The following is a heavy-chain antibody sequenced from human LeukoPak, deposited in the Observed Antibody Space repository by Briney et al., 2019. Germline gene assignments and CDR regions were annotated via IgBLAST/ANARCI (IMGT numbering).Heavy chain of an antibody. V-gene: IGHV4-61*01. Sequence: PSETLSLTCTVSGGSVSSDNYYWTWIRQPPGKGLEWIGWTYYTGNSNYNPSLKCRVTISLDTSKNQYSLKLSSVTAADTAVYYCARGYYLPMTAEVGTTALFDYWGQGTLVTVS. CDR1: GGSVSSDNYY. D-gene: IGHD1-1*01. CDR2: TYYTGNS. CDR3: ARGYYLPMTAEVGTTALFDY. J-gene: IGHJ4*02.